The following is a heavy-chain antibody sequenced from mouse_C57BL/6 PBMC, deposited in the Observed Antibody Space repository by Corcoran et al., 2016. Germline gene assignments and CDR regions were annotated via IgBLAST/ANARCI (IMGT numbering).Heavy chain of an antibody. CDR1: GYTFTSYG. V-gene: IGHV1-66*01. CDR2: IYPGSGNT. CDR3: ARSGGVYGYDGFAY. Sequence: QVQLQQSGAELARPGASVKLSCKASGYTFTSYGISWVKQRTGQGLEWIGWIYPGSGNTKYNEKFKGKATLTADTSSSTAYMQLSSLTSEDSAVYYCARSGGVYGYDGFAYWGQGTLVTVSA. J-gene: IGHJ3*01. D-gene: IGHD2-2*01.